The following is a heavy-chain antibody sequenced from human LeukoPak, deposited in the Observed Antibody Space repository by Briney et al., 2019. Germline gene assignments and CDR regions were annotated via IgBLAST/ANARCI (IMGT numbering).Heavy chain of an antibody. CDR2: ISAYNTNT. CDR3: ARAPFSSGWYLPWGYMDV. J-gene: IGHJ6*03. CDR1: GYTFSTYG. V-gene: IGHV1-18*01. D-gene: IGHD6-19*01. Sequence: ASVKVSCKASGYTFSTYGISWVRQAPGQGLEWMAWISAYNTNTNYAQKFQGRVAMTTDTSTSTAYMELRSLRSDDTAVYYCARAPFSSGWYLPWGYMDVWGKGTTDTISS.